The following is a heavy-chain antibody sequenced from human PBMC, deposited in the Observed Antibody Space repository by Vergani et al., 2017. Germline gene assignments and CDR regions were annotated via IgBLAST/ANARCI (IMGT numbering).Heavy chain of an antibody. CDR3: AREVEDWSYD. V-gene: IGHV3-21*01. J-gene: IGHJ5*02. D-gene: IGHD1-1*01. CDR2: ISSSSSYL. CDR1: GFTFSSYS. Sequence: EVQLVESGGGLVKPGGSLRLSCAASGFTFSSYSMNWVRQAPGKGLEWVSSISSSSSYLYYADSVKGRFTTASDNAKNSLYLQMNSLRAEDTAVYYCAREVEDWSYDWGQGTLVTVSS.